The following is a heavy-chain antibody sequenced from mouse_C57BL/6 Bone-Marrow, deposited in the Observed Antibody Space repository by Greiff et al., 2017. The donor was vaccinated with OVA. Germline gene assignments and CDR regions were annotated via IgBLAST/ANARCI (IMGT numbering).Heavy chain of an antibody. CDR3: ARQLRLRKVFDY. CDR1: GFNITDYY. CDR2: IDPEGGET. D-gene: IGHD3-2*02. V-gene: IGHV14-2*01. J-gene: IGHJ2*01. Sequence: EVQLQQSGAELVKPGASVKLSCTASGFNITDYYMHWVKQRTEQGLEWIGRIDPEGGETKYAPKFQGKATITADTSSNTAYLQLSSLTSEDTAVYYCARQLRLRKVFDYWGQGTTLTVSS.